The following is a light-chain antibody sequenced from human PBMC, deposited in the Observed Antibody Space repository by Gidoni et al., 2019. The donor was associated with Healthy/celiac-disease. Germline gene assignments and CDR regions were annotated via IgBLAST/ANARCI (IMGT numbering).Light chain of an antibody. CDR3: QQYGSSPPGT. Sequence: EIVLTQSPGTLSLSPGERATLSCRASPSVSSSYLAWYQQKPGQPPRLRIYGASSRATGIPDRFSGSGSGTDFTLTISRLEPEDFAVYYCQQYGSSPPGTFGQGTKVEIK. J-gene: IGKJ1*01. V-gene: IGKV3-20*01. CDR1: PSVSSSY. CDR2: GAS.